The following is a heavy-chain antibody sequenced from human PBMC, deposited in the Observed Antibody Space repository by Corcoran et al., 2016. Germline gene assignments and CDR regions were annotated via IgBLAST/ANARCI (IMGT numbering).Heavy chain of an antibody. D-gene: IGHD3-3*01. CDR1: GGTFSSYA. CDR3: ARSPRPSGVVMRDAFDI. V-gene: IGHV1-69*01. CDR2: IIPIFGTA. Sequence: QVQLVQSGAEVKKPGSSVKVSCKASGGTFSSYAIIWVRQAPGQGLEWMGGIIPIFGTANYAQKFQGRVTITADESTSTAYMELSSLRTEDTAVYYCARSPRPSGVVMRDAFDIWGQGTMVTVSS. J-gene: IGHJ3*02.